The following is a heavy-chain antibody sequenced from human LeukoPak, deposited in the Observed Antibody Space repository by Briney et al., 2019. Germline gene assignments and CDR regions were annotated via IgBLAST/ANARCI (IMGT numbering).Heavy chain of an antibody. CDR3: ATGYTSGTRIDY. CDR1: GFTFSSYS. J-gene: IGHJ4*02. Sequence: GGSLRLSCAASGFTFSSYSMNWVRQAPGKGLEWVSSISSSSSYIYYADSVKGRFTISRGNAKNSLYLQMNSLRAEDTAVYYCATGYTSGTRIDYWGQGTLVSVSS. V-gene: IGHV3-21*01. D-gene: IGHD6-19*01. CDR2: ISSSSSYI.